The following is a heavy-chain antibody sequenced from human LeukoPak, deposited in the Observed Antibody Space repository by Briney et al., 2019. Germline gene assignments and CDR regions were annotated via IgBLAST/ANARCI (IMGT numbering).Heavy chain of an antibody. D-gene: IGHD6-19*01. J-gene: IGHJ4*02. Sequence: SETLSLTCTVSGGSISSYYWSWIRQPPGKGLGWIGYIYYSGSTNYNPSLKSRVTISVDTSKNQFSLKLSSVTAVDTAVYYCARDLVLSYSSGWYPLGYWGQGTLVTVSS. CDR2: IYYSGST. V-gene: IGHV4-59*01. CDR3: ARDLVLSYSSGWYPLGY. CDR1: GGSISSYY.